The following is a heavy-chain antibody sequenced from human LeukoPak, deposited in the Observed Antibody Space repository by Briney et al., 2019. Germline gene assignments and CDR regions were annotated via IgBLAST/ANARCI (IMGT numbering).Heavy chain of an antibody. D-gene: IGHD2-2*01. V-gene: IGHV1-2*02. Sequence: ASVKVSCKASGGTFSSYAISWVRQAPGQGLEWMGWINPNSGGTNYAQKFQGRVTMTRDTSISTAYMELSRLRSDDTAVYYCTRGVVPAAPSFDYWGQGTLVTVSS. CDR2: INPNSGGT. CDR3: TRGVVPAAPSFDY. CDR1: GGTFSSYA. J-gene: IGHJ4*02.